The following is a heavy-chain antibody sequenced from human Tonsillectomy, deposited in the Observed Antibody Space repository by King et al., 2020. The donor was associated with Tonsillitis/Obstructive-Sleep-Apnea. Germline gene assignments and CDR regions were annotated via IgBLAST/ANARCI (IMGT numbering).Heavy chain of an antibody. CDR1: GGSISSSTYY. CDR2: ISYSGST. V-gene: IGHV4-39*01. J-gene: IGHJ5*02. Sequence: LQLQESGPGLVKPSETLSLTCTVSGGSISSSTYYWGWIRQPPGKGLGWIGTISYSGSTYYNPSLKSRVTIYVDTSKEQFSMNLPSVTAADTAVYYCAGLDNWNSIADPWGQGTLVTVSS. CDR3: AGLDNWNSIADP. D-gene: IGHD1-20*01.